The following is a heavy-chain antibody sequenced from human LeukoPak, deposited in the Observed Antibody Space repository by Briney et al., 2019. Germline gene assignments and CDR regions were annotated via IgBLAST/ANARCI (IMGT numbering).Heavy chain of an antibody. D-gene: IGHD2-15*01. V-gene: IGHV3-30*02. Sequence: PGGSLRLFCAASGFTFSSYGMHWVRQAPGKGLEWVAFIRYDGSNKYYADSVKGRFTISRDNSKNTLYLQMNSLRAEDTAVYYCSVVVVVVAATQVDYWGQGTLVTVSS. J-gene: IGHJ4*02. CDR2: IRYDGSNK. CDR3: SVVVVVVAATQVDY. CDR1: GFTFSSYG.